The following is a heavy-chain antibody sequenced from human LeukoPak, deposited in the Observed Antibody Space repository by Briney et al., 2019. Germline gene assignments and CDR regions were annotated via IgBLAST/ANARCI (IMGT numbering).Heavy chain of an antibody. J-gene: IGHJ3*01. V-gene: IGHV6-1*01. Sequence: SQTLSLTCAISGDSVSSNSAAWNWIRQSPSRGLEWLGRTYYRSKWYDNYAVSVKSRITISPDTSRNQFSLQLNSVTPEDTAVYYCTRSQGGAFDVWGQGTMVTVSS. CDR3: TRSQGGAFDV. CDR2: TYYRSKWYD. CDR1: GDSVSSNSAA.